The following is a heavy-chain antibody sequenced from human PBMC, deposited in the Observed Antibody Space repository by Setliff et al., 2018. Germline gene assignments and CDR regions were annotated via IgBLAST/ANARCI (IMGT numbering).Heavy chain of an antibody. D-gene: IGHD3-22*01. CDR3: ARSAWGSSGYYPYYFDY. J-gene: IGHJ4*02. CDR2: IYPGDSDT. V-gene: IGHV5-51*01. CDR1: GNSFTNYW. Sequence: PGESLKISCKGSGNSFTNYWIGWVRQMPGKGLEWMGIIYPGDSDTRYSPSFEGQVTISGDKSTSTAYLQWSSLKASDTAMYYCARSAWGSSGYYPYYFDYWGQGTLVTVSS.